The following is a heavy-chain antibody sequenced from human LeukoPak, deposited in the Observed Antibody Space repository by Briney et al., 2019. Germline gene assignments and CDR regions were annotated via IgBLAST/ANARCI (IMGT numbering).Heavy chain of an antibody. D-gene: IGHD5/OR15-5a*01. V-gene: IGHV3-23*01. Sequence: GGSLTLSCAASGVTFTSYAMTWVRHAPGGGLEWVSGISGSGGRIYYADPVKGRFTISRVHSTKTPYLQMNSLRAEDMAVYYCARDGVSTNDWQPDYWGQGALVTVSS. CDR2: ISGSGGRI. CDR3: ARDGVSTNDWQPDY. CDR1: GVTFTSYA. J-gene: IGHJ4*02.